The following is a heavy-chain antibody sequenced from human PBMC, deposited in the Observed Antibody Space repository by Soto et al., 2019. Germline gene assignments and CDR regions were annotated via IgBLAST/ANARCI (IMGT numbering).Heavy chain of an antibody. CDR1: GGSISSSSYY. V-gene: IGHV4-39*01. J-gene: IGHJ6*02. Sequence: QLQLQESGPGLVKPSETLSLTCTVSGGSISSSSYYWGWIRQPPGKGLEWIGSIYYSGSTYYNPSLISRVTISADTSKSQYTLTLSSGTAADTAVYDCARRVVAGRGGMDVWGQGTKVSVSS. CDR3: ARRVVAGRGGMDV. CDR2: IYYSGST. D-gene: IGHD6-19*01.